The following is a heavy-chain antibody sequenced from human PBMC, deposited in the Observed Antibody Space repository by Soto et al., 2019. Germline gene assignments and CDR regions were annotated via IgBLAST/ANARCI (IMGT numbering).Heavy chain of an antibody. CDR1: GFTFGNYA. CDR2: ISDPGTST. CDR3: AKSLVTPSDAFDL. J-gene: IGHJ3*01. V-gene: IGHV3-23*01. Sequence: GGSLRLSCAASGFTFGNYAMNWVRQAPGKGLEWISSISDPGTSTYYANSVKGRFSMSRDNSKNTLFLQMNRLRADDTPVYFCAKSLVTPSDAFDLWGRGTLVTVS. D-gene: IGHD2-21*02.